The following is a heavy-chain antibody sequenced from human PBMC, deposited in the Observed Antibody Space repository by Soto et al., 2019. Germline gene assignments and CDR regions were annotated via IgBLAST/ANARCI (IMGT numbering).Heavy chain of an antibody. J-gene: IGHJ4*02. Sequence: EVQLLESGGGLVQPGGSLRLSCSASGFTFSSYAMSWVRQAPGKGLEWVSAISGSGGSTYYADSVTGRFTISRDNSKNTLYLQMNSLRAEDTAVYDCATYTLIVYNWSQGTLVTVS. CDR1: GFTFSSYA. CDR3: ATYTLIVYN. D-gene: IGHD3-22*01. CDR2: ISGSGGST. V-gene: IGHV3-23*01.